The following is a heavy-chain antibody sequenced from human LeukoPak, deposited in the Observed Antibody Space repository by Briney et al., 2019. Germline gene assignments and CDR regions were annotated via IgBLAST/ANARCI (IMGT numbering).Heavy chain of an antibody. Sequence: GESLKISCQDSGYSFTSYWISWVRQLPGKGLEWMGRIDPSDSYTNYSPSFQGHVTSSADKSISTAYLQWSSLKASDTAMYYCASTEFYYGSGSHPNYYYGMDVWGQGTTVTVSS. CDR2: IDPSDSYT. CDR3: ASTEFYYGSGSHPNYYYGMDV. CDR1: GYSFTSYW. J-gene: IGHJ6*02. V-gene: IGHV5-10-1*01. D-gene: IGHD3-10*01.